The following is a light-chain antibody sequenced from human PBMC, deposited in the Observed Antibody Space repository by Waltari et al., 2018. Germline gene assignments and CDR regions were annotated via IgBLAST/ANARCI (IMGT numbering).Light chain of an antibody. Sequence: EIVLTQAPGTLALSPGARATLPCRASQSVRSDYLAWYQQKPGQSPRPLIYGASSRATGVADRYSGSGSGTDFTLTINRLEREDFAVFYCQQYGSPPYTFGQGTKLEIK. CDR2: GAS. CDR1: QSVRSDY. J-gene: IGKJ2*01. CDR3: QQYGSPPYT. V-gene: IGKV3-20*01.